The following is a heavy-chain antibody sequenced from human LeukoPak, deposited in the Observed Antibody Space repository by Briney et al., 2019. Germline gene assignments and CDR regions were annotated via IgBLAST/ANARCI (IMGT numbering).Heavy chain of an antibody. Sequence: GGSLRLSCVASGFSFSTYAIHWVRQAPGKGLEWVAVIWYDGSNKYYADSVRGRFTISRDNSKNTLYLQMNSLRADDTAIYYCVRDPSCSGGGCYYYYGMDVWGQGTTVTVSS. D-gene: IGHD2-15*01. CDR2: IWYDGSNK. J-gene: IGHJ6*02. V-gene: IGHV3-33*08. CDR3: VRDPSCSGGGCYYYYGMDV. CDR1: GFSFSTYA.